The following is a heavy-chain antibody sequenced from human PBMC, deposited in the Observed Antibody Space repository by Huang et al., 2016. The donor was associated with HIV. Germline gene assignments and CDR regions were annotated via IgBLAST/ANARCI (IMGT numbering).Heavy chain of an antibody. V-gene: IGHV1-69*01. CDR1: GGTFSSYA. CDR2: IIPIFGTA. CDR3: ARVESRRYYDSSGYYY. D-gene: IGHD3-22*01. Sequence: QVQLVQSGAEVKKPGSSVKVSCKASGGTFSSYAISWVRQAPGQELEWMGGIIPIFGTANDAKKFQGRVTITADESTSTAYMGRSSLRSEDTAVYYCARVESRRYYDSSGYYYWGQGTLVTVSS. J-gene: IGHJ4*02.